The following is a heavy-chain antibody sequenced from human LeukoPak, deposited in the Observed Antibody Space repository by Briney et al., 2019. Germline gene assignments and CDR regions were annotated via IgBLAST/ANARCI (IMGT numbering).Heavy chain of an antibody. J-gene: IGHJ4*02. CDR3: AREGVTSSWYRGVDY. CDR2: IKQDGSEK. Sequence: GGSLRLSCLASGFNFNMFWMSWVRQAPGKGLEWVANIKQDGSEKYYVDSVKGRFTISRDNAKNSLYLQMNSLRAEDTAVYYCAREGVTSSWYRGVDYWGQGTLVTVSS. CDR1: GFNFNMFW. D-gene: IGHD6-13*01. V-gene: IGHV3-7*01.